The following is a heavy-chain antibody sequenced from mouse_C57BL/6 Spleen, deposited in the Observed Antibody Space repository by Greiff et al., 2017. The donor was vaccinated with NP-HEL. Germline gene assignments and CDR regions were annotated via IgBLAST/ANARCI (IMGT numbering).Heavy chain of an antibody. Sequence: VQLQQSGAELVRPGASVKLSCTASGFNIKDDYMHWVKQRPEQGLEWIGWIDPENGDTEYASKFQGKATITADTSSNTAYLQLSSLTSEDTAVYYCTTALTTVEYFDVWGTGTTVTVSS. CDR2: IDPENGDT. J-gene: IGHJ1*03. CDR3: TTALTTVEYFDV. V-gene: IGHV14-4*01. D-gene: IGHD1-1*01. CDR1: GFNIKDDY.